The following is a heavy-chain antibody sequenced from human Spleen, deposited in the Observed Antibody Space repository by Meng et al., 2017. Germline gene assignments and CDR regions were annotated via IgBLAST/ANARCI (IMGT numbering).Heavy chain of an antibody. CDR1: GYTFTDYY. CDR2: INPKSGDT. Sequence: VQSGGEVKKPGASVKVSCKASGYTFTDYYIHWVRQAPGQGLEWMGRINPKSGDTHYAQKFQARVTMTGDTSISTAYMELSGLRSDDTAMYYCARDEDISAAGKLFGDYWGQGTLVTVSS. V-gene: IGHV1-2*06. J-gene: IGHJ4*02. D-gene: IGHD6-25*01. CDR3: ARDEDISAAGKLFGDY.